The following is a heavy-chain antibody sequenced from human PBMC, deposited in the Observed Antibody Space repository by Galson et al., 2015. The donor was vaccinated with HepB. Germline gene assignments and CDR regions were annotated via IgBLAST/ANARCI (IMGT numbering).Heavy chain of an antibody. D-gene: IGHD2-15*01. CDR1: GYTFTSYA. CDR3: ARERYCSGGSCYRGRENWFDP. Sequence: SVKVSCKASGYTFTSYAMHWVRQAPGQRLEWMGWINAGNGNTKYSQKFQGRVTITRDTSASTAYMELSSLRSEDTAVYYCARERYCSGGSCYRGRENWFDPWGQGTLVTVSS. CDR2: INAGNGNT. V-gene: IGHV1-3*01. J-gene: IGHJ5*02.